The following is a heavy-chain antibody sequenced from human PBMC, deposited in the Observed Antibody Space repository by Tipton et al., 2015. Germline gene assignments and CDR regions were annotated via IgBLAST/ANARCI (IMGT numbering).Heavy chain of an antibody. CDR2: ISFSDTT. CDR1: GGSISRYY. CDR3: ARDLEHGMDV. D-gene: IGHD5-24*01. V-gene: IGHV4-59*01. J-gene: IGHJ6*02. Sequence: TLSLTCTVSGGSISRYYWSWIRQPPGKGLEWIGYISFSDTTHYNPSLKSRITISLNTSKNQFSLTLNSVAAADTAVYYCARDLEHGMDVWGHGTTVTVSS.